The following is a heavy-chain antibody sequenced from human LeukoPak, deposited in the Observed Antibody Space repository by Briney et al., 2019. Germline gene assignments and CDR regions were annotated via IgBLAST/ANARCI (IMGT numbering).Heavy chain of an antibody. CDR1: GFTFSSYW. Sequence: GGSLRLSCAASGFTFSSYWMSWVRQAPGKGLEWVANIKQDGSEKYYVDSVKGRFTISRDNSKNTLYLQMNSLRAEDTAVYYCAKVRAYYDSSGYYLLGAFDIWGQGTMVTVSS. CDR3: AKVRAYYDSSGYYLLGAFDI. J-gene: IGHJ3*02. D-gene: IGHD3-22*01. CDR2: IKQDGSEK. V-gene: IGHV3-7*03.